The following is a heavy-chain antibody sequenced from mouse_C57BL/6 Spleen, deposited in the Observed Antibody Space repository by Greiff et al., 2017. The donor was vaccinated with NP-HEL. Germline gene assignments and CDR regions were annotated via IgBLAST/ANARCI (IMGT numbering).Heavy chain of an antibody. CDR3: TFITLGYFDY. D-gene: IGHD1-2*01. J-gene: IGHJ2*01. V-gene: IGHV14-1*01. Sequence: VQLQQSGAELVRPGASVKLSCTASGFNIKDYYMHWVKQRPEQGLEWIGRIDPGDGDTEYAPKFQGKATMTADTSSNTAYLQLSSLTAEDTAVYYCTFITLGYFDYWGQGTTLTVSS. CDR2: IDPGDGDT. CDR1: GFNIKDYY.